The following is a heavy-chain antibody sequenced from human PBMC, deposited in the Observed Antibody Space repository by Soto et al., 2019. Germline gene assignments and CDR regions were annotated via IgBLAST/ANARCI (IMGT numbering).Heavy chain of an antibody. Sequence: EVPLLESGGSLVQPGGSLRLSCAASGFAFSNYAMSWVRQAPGKGLEWVSGVSDSGGTTYYADAVKGRFTISRDNSKNTLYLQMNSLRVEDTAVYYCAKGSATQSSYYDYWGQGTLVTVSS. D-gene: IGHD1-26*01. CDR2: VSDSGGTT. CDR1: GFAFSNYA. J-gene: IGHJ4*02. V-gene: IGHV3-23*01. CDR3: AKGSATQSSYYDY.